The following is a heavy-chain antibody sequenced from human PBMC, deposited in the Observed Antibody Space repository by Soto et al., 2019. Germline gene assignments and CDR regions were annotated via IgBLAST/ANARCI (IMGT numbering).Heavy chain of an antibody. V-gene: IGHV3-30-3*01. Sequence: QVQLVESGGGVVQPGRSLRLSCTASGFTFSSYAMHWVRQAPGKGLEWVAVISYYGSNKYYADSVKGRFTISRDNSKNTLYLQMDSLRAEDTAVYYCARALTAAAGDFDYWGQGTLVTVSS. CDR2: ISYYGSNK. D-gene: IGHD6-13*01. CDR3: ARALTAAAGDFDY. J-gene: IGHJ4*02. CDR1: GFTFSSYA.